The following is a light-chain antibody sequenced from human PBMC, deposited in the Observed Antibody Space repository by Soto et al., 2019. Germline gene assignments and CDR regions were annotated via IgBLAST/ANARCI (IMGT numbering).Light chain of an antibody. CDR2: GAS. J-gene: IGKJ5*01. V-gene: IGKV3-15*01. CDR1: QSVSSN. Sequence: EIVMTQSPATLSVSPGERATLSCRASQSVSSNLAWYQQKPGQAPRLLIYGASTRTTGIPARFSGSGSGTESTLTTNTLQSEDFAVYYCQQYNNWPPITFGQGTRLEIK. CDR3: QQYNNWPPIT.